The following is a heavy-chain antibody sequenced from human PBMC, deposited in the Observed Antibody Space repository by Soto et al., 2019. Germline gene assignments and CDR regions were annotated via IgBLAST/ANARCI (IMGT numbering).Heavy chain of an antibody. CDR3: AKETVKTTYSLYGMDV. D-gene: IGHD4-4*01. CDR1: GFSFESYS. V-gene: IGHV3-33*03. Sequence: GGSLRLSCGGSGFSFESYSMHWVRQAPGKGLEWVATVWFDAKKKYYIDSVEGRFTLSRDNAKNILYLQMNSLRHDDTAVYYCAKETVKTTYSLYGMDVWGPGTTVTAP. CDR2: VWFDAKKK. J-gene: IGHJ6*02.